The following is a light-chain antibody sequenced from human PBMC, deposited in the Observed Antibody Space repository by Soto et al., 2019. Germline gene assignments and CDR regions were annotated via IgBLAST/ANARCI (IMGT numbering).Light chain of an antibody. Sequence: QSALTQPASVSGSPGQSITISCTGTSSDVGGYNYVSWYQQHPGKAPKLMIYDVSNRPSGDSNRFSGSKSGNTASLTISGLQTEDEADYYCSSCTSAGTRVFGTGTKLTVL. J-gene: IGLJ1*01. V-gene: IGLV2-14*03. CDR3: SSCTSAGTRV. CDR1: SSDVGGYNY. CDR2: DVS.